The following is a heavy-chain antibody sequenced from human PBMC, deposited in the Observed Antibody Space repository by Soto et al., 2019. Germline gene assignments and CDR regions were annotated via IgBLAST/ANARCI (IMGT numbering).Heavy chain of an antibody. CDR3: ALSGENYNRLDY. J-gene: IGHJ4*02. Sequence: GESLKSSCEGSGFTFSDYYISWIRQAPGKGLEWISYSSNSGTFSRYADSVKGRFSISRDNTKNLLYLQMNSLRAEDTAVYYCALSGENYNRLDYSGQGPPVRVS. V-gene: IGHV3-11*06. CDR1: GFTFSDYY. CDR2: SSNSGTFS. D-gene: IGHD1-7*01.